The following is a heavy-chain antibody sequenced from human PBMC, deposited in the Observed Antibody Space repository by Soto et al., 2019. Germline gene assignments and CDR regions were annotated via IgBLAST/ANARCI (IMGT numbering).Heavy chain of an antibody. J-gene: IGHJ3*02. V-gene: IGHV4-31*03. Sequence: SETLSLTCTVSGGSISSGGYYWSWIRQHPGKGLEWIGYIYYSGSTYYNPSLKSRVTISVDTSKNQFSLKLSSVTAADAAVYYCARDAHYDILTGYFAFDIWGQGTMVTVSS. D-gene: IGHD3-9*01. CDR1: GGSISSGGYY. CDR3: ARDAHYDILTGYFAFDI. CDR2: IYYSGST.